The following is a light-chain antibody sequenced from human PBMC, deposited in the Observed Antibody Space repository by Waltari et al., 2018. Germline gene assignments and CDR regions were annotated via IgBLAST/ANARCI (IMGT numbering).Light chain of an antibody. CDR3: QQSYSSSWT. Sequence: DIQMTQSPSSLSASVGDRITITCRASQSIDFYLHWYRQRPGKAPELLIYASNILQSGVPSRFRGSGSGTEFTLTISSLQTEDFAIYYCQQSYSSSWTFGPGTKVEIK. V-gene: IGKV1-39*01. CDR1: QSIDFY. J-gene: IGKJ1*01. CDR2: ASN.